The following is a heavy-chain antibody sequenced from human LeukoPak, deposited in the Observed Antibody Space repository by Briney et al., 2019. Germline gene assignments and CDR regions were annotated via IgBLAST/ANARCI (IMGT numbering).Heavy chain of an antibody. CDR3: VRGGGLDV. CDR2: IKQDGSEE. V-gene: IGHV3-7*03. CDR1: GFAFSDYW. D-gene: IGHD3-16*01. Sequence: GGSLRLSCAASGFAFSDYWMTWVRQAPGKGLEWVANIKQDGSEEYLVDSVKGRFTISRDNAKGSLYLQMNSMRAEDTAVYYCVRGGGLDVWGQGATVTVSS. J-gene: IGHJ6*02.